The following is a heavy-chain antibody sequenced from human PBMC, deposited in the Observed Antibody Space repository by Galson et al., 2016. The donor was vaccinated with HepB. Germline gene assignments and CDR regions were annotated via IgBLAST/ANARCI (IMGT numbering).Heavy chain of an antibody. V-gene: IGHV3-11*06. D-gene: IGHD4-17*01. Sequence: SGFSFGVYYMAWIRQAPGKGLEWVSSISGGSTYTHYADSVKGRFSISRDNGKDSLYLQMNSLRAEDTALYYCSRFDYGDYNDAFDIWGQGTMVTVSS. CDR3: SRFDYGDYNDAFDI. CDR2: ISGGSTYT. J-gene: IGHJ3*02. CDR1: GFSFGVYY.